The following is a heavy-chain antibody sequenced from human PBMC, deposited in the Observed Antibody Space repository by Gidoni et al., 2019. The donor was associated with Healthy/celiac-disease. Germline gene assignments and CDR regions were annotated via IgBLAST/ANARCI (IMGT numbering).Heavy chain of an antibody. CDR2: ISGSGGST. J-gene: IGHJ5*02. D-gene: IGHD3-10*01. CDR3: AKDLYGGGHPNNWFDP. CDR1: GFTFSSYA. V-gene: IGHV3-23*01. Sequence: EVQLLESGGGLVQPGGSLSLSCAASGFTFSSYAMSWVRQAPGKGLEWVSGISGSGGSTYYADSVKGRFTISRDNSKNTLYLQMNSLRAEDTAVYYCAKDLYGGGHPNNWFDPWGQGTLVTVSS.